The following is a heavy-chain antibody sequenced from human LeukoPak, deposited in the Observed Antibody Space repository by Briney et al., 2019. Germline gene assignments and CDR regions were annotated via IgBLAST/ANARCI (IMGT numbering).Heavy chain of an antibody. CDR3: ARFPSGGYFDY. V-gene: IGHV4-39*07. CDR1: GGSISSSSYY. CDR2: IYYSGST. J-gene: IGHJ4*02. D-gene: IGHD2-15*01. Sequence: SETLSLTCTVSGGSISSSSYYWGWIRQPPGKGLEWIGSIYYSGSTYYNPSLKSRVTISVDTSKNQFSLKLSSVTAADTAVYYSARFPSGGYFDYWGQGTLVTVSS.